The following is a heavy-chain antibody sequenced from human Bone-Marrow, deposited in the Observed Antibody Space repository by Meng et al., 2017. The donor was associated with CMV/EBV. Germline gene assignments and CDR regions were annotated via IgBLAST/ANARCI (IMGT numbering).Heavy chain of an antibody. D-gene: IGHD1-7*01. CDR2: IYYSGST. CDR3: ARARGTTPLFFY. CDR1: SGSISSGDYY. J-gene: IGHJ4*02. V-gene: IGHV4-30-4*08. Sequence: LRLSCTVSSGSISSGDYYWSWIRQPPGKGLEWIGYIYYSGSTYYNPSLKSRVTMSVDTSKNQFSLNLSSVTAADTAVYYCARARGTTPLFFYWGQGTLVTVSS.